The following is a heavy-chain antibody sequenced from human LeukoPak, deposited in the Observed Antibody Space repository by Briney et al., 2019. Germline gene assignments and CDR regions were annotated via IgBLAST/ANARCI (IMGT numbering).Heavy chain of an antibody. CDR3: ARDPRATVTTSYYMDV. J-gene: IGHJ6*03. V-gene: IGHV4-4*07. CDR1: GGSISSYY. Sequence: PSETLSLTCTVSGGSISSYYWGWIRQPAGKGLEWIGRIYTSGSTNYNPSLKSRVTMSVDTSKNQFSLKLSSVTAADTAVYYCARDPRATVTTSYYMDVWGKGTTVTVSS. CDR2: IYTSGST. D-gene: IGHD4-11*01.